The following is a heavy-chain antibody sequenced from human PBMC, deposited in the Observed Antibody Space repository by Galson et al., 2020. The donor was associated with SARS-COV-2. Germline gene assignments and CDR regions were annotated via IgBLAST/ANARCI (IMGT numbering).Heavy chain of an antibody. V-gene: IGHV3-30*04. J-gene: IGHJ3*02. CDR1: GFTFTNYA. Sequence: GGSLRLSCAASGFTFTNYAMHWVRQAPGKGLEWLTVISHDGKIQVYADSVKGRFTISRDNSGNMVFLQIVSLRPDDTALYYCTRDVSGGDSEIWVQVTMVT. D-gene: IGHD2-21*01. CDR2: ISHDGKIQ. CDR3: TRDVSGGDSEI.